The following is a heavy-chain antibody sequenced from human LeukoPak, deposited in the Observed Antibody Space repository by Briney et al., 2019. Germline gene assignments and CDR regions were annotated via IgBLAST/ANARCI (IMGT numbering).Heavy chain of an antibody. CDR2: IFSGSGT. CDR1: GFTVSSNH. D-gene: IGHD6-19*01. CDR3: ARPSSAWYQNAFDI. J-gene: IGHJ3*02. Sequence: GGSLSLSRVVSGFTVSSNHMSWVRQAPGKGLEWVSVIFSGSGTNYADSVKGRFTISRDNSKNTLYLQMNSLRAEDTAMYYCARPSSAWYQNAFDIWGQGTMVTVSS. V-gene: IGHV3-66*01.